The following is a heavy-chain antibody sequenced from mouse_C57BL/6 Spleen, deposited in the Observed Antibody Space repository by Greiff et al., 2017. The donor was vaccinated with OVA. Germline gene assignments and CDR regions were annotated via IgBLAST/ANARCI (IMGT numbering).Heavy chain of an antibody. D-gene: IGHD1-1*01. V-gene: IGHV1-80*01. Sequence: QVQLQQSGAELVKPGASVKISCKASGYAFSSYWMNWVKQRPGKGLEWIGQIYPGDGDTNYNGKFKGKATLTADKSSSTAYMQLSSLTSEYSAVYFCARSDYYGSSYGYFDVWGTGTTVTVSS. J-gene: IGHJ1*03. CDR3: ARSDYYGSSYGYFDV. CDR1: GYAFSSYW. CDR2: IYPGDGDT.